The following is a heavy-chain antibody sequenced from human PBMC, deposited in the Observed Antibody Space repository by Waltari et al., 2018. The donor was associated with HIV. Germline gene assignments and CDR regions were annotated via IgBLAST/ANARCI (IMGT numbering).Heavy chain of an antibody. CDR1: GGSISSYY. D-gene: IGHD5-18*01. Sequence: QVQLQESGPGLVKPSETLSLTCTVSGGSISSYYWSWIRQPPGKGLEWIGYIYYSGSTNYNPSLRSRVTISVATSKNQFSLKLSSVTAADTAVYYCARDRGKGEQLWSYGMDVWGQGTTVTVSS. CDR3: ARDRGKGEQLWSYGMDV. V-gene: IGHV4-59*01. CDR2: IYYSGST. J-gene: IGHJ6*02.